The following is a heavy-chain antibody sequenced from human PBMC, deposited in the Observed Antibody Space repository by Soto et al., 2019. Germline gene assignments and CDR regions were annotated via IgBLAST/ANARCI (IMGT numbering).Heavy chain of an antibody. J-gene: IGHJ6*02. CDR3: AKELQRGMDV. D-gene: IGHD4-4*01. V-gene: IGHV1-2*02. Sequence: QVHLVKSGAEGKQPGASVKVSCKASGYTFSVYHMHWVRQAPGQGLEWMGWVHPNSGGTNYAQSFEGRVTMTRDTSINTAYMELSRLTSDDTAVYYCAKELQRGMDVWGQGTTVTVSS. CDR2: VHPNSGGT. CDR1: GYTFSVYH.